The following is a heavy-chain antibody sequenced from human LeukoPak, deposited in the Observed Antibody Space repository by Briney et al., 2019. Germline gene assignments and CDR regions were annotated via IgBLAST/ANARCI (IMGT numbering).Heavy chain of an antibody. D-gene: IGHD5-24*01. J-gene: IGHJ4*02. CDR2: IKGDGSLK. CDR3: ARRFRD. Sequence: GGSLRLSCAASGFTFGSYAVNWVRQAPGKGLQWVSYIKGDGSLKQYGDSVKGRFTISRDDAKNSLYLQMNSLRVEDTAIYYCARRFRDWGQGILVTVSS. V-gene: IGHV3-48*03. CDR1: GFTFGSYA.